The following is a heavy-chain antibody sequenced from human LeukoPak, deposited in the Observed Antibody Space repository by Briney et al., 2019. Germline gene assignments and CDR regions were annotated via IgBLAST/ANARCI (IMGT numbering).Heavy chain of an antibody. Sequence: GGSLRLSCAASGFTFSNAWMNWVRQAPGKGLEWVGRIKSKTDGGTTDYAAPVKGRFTISRDDSKNTLYLQMNSLKTEDTAVYYCTSPTYYDFWSGYENWGQGTLVTVSS. J-gene: IGHJ4*02. D-gene: IGHD3-3*01. CDR1: GFTFSNAW. CDR2: IKSKTDGGTT. V-gene: IGHV3-15*07. CDR3: TSPTYYDFWSGYEN.